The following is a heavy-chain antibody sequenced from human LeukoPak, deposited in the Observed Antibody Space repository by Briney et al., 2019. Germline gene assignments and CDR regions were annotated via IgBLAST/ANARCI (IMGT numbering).Heavy chain of an antibody. CDR1: GGTFISYA. D-gene: IGHD2-2*01. CDR3: ARDRGYCSSTSCYVESDY. J-gene: IGHJ4*02. CDR2: IIPIFGTA. Sequence: ASVKASCKASGGTFISYAISWVRQAPGQGLEWMGGIIPIFGTANYAQKFQGRVTITADESTSTAYMELSSLRSEDTAVYYCARDRGYCSSTSCYVESDYWGQGTLVTVSS. V-gene: IGHV1-69*13.